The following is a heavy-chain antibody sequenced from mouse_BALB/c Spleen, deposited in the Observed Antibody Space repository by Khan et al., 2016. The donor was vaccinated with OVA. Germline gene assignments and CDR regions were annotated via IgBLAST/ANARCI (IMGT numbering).Heavy chain of an antibody. J-gene: IGHJ3*01. Sequence: EVELVESGGDFVKPGGSLKLSCSASGFTFSTFAMSWVRQTPEKRLEWVATISSGGDYIYYPDSVKGRFTISRDNAKNTLYLQMTSLRSEDTAMYYCARHNYGPFAYWGQGTLVTGSA. CDR3: ARHNYGPFAY. D-gene: IGHD1-1*01. CDR1: GFTFSTFA. V-gene: IGHV5-9-3*01. CDR2: ISSGGDYI.